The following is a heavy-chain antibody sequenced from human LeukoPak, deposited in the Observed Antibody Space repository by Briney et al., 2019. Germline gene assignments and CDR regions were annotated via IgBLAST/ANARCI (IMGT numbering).Heavy chain of an antibody. Sequence: HPGGSLRLSCAASVFTFSSFCMSWVRQAPRKGLEWVSYISSSSSTIYYADSMKGRFTISRDNAKNSLYLQMNSLRDEDTAVYYCARGGGFGSRYFDYWGQGTLVTASS. D-gene: IGHD5-18*01. CDR1: VFTFSSFC. V-gene: IGHV3-48*02. CDR3: ARGGGFGSRYFDY. J-gene: IGHJ4*02. CDR2: ISSSSSTI.